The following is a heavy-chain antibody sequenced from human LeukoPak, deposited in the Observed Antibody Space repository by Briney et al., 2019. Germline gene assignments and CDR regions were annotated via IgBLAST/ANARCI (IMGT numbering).Heavy chain of an antibody. CDR2: IYYSGGT. CDR3: ARGPPFSGRVDY. CDR1: GGSISSGGYY. V-gene: IGHV4-31*03. D-gene: IGHD2-15*01. J-gene: IGHJ4*02. Sequence: SQTLSLTCTVSGGSISSGGYYWSWIRQHPGKGLEWIGYIYYSGGTYYNPSLKSRVTISVDTSKNQFSLKLSSVTAADTAVYYCARGPPFSGRVDYWGQGTLVTVSS.